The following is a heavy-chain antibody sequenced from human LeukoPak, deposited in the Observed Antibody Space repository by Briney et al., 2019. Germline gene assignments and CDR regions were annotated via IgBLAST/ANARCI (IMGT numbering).Heavy chain of an antibody. V-gene: IGHV4-59*08. J-gene: IGHJ2*01. D-gene: IGHD4-23*01. CDR1: GGSISSYY. CDR2: IYYSGST. Sequence: PSETLSLTCTVSGGSISSYYWSWIRQPPGKGLEWIGYIYYSGSTNYNPSLKSRVTISVDTSKNQFSLKLSSVTAADTAVYYCARRGAFTTVVSAYWYFDLWGRGTLVTVSS. CDR3: ARRGAFTTVVSAYWYFDL.